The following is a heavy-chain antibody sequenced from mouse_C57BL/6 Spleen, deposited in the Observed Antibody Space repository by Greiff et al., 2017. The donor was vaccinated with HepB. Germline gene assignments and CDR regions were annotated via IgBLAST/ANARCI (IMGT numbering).Heavy chain of an antibody. CDR3: ALYYGSSYVGYFDV. J-gene: IGHJ1*03. V-gene: IGHV1-52*01. CDR1: GYTFTSYW. CDR2: IDPSDSET. Sequence: VQLQQPGAELVRPGSSVKLSCKASGYTFTSYWMHWVKQRPIQGLEWIGNIDPSDSETHYNQKFKDKATLTVDKSSSTAYMQLSSLTSEDSAVYYCALYYGSSYVGYFDVWGTGTTVTVSS. D-gene: IGHD1-1*01.